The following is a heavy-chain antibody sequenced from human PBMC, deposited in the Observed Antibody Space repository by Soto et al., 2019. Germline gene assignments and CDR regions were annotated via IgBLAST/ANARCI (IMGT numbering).Heavy chain of an antibody. CDR2: ISADNGNT. CDR3: ARCIQQDYYYGMDV. CDR1: GYTFYSHS. J-gene: IGHJ6*02. V-gene: IGHV1-18*01. Sequence: QAQLAQSGAEVKKPGASVKVSCKASGYTFYSHSISWVRQAPGQGLEWMGRISADNGNTKYAQKFRGRVTMTTDTSTRTVYMELRNLRSDDTAVYYCARCIQQDYYYGMDVWGQGTMVTVSS. D-gene: IGHD5-18*01.